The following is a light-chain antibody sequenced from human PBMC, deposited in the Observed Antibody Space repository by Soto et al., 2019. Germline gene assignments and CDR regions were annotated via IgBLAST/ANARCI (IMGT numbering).Light chain of an antibody. V-gene: IGKV3-20*01. CDR3: QQYGSSGT. J-gene: IGKJ1*01. CDR2: GAS. Sequence: SAPCLARGEISTVAVRASQSVSNNYLAWYQQKPGQAPRLLIYGASNRATGIPDRFSGSGSETAFDLTLRSRQSGGSAVHYSQQYGSSGTFRQGTRVE. CDR1: QSVSNNY.